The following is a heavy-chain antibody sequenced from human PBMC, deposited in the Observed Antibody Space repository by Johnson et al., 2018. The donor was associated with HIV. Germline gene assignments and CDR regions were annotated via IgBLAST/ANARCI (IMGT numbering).Heavy chain of an antibody. CDR3: ARDWESQQLPLGDAFDI. CDR1: GFTFDDYG. V-gene: IGHV3-20*04. D-gene: IGHD6-13*01. Sequence: VQLVESGGGVVRPGGSLRLSCAASGFTFDDYGMSWVRKAPGKGLEWVSGINWDGDSPNYADSVKGRFTISRDNAKNFLYLQMNSLRAEDTALYYCARDWESQQLPLGDAFDIWGQGTMVIVSS. CDR2: INWDGDSP. J-gene: IGHJ3*02.